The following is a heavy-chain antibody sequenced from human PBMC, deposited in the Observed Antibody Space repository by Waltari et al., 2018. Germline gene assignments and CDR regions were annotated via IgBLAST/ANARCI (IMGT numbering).Heavy chain of an antibody. CDR3: ARVPQLNYDILTGYYWNYYYGMDV. CDR2: INPNSGGT. V-gene: IGHV1-2*06. CDR1: GYTFTGYY. J-gene: IGHJ6*02. Sequence: QVQLVQSGAEVKKPGASVKVSCKASGYTFTGYYMHWVRQAPGQGLEWMGRINPNSGGTNYAQKCQGRVTMTRDTSSSTAYMELSRLRSDDTAVYYCARVPQLNYDILTGYYWNYYYGMDVWGQGTTVTVSS. D-gene: IGHD3-9*01.